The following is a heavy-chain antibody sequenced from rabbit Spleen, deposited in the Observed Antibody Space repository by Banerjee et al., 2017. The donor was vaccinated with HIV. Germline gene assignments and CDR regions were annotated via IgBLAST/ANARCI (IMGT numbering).Heavy chain of an antibody. Sequence: EQLEESGGGLVKPEGSLTLTCKASGVSFSDKDVMCWVRQAPGKGLEWIGCTHTGSDSTWYASWVNGRFTISKTSSTTVTLQMTSLTAADTATYFCARTSGNGYGYVNLNLWGPGTLVTVS. D-gene: IGHD1-1*01. CDR1: GVSFSDKDV. CDR3: ARTSGNGYGYVNLNL. CDR2: THTGSDST. J-gene: IGHJ4*01. V-gene: IGHV1S45*01.